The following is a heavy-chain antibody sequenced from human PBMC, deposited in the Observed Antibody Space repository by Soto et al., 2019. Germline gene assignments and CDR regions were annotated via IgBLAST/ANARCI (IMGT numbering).Heavy chain of an antibody. V-gene: IGHV1-18*01. J-gene: IGHJ4*02. CDR3: ARSLRGILTGYYVFDY. CDR1: CYTFTSYG. CDR2: ISAYNGNT. D-gene: IGHD3-9*01. Sequence: GXSVKVSFKASCYTFTSYGISWVRQAPGQGLEWMGWISAYNGNTNYAQKLQGRVTMTTDTSTSTAYMELRSLRSDDTAVYYCARSLRGILTGYYVFDYWGQGTLVTVSS.